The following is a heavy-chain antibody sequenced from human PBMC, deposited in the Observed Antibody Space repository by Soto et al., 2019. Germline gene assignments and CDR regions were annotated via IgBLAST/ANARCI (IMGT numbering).Heavy chain of an antibody. V-gene: IGHV3-9*01. CDR1: GFTFDDFA. Sequence: GGSLRLSCVASGFTFDDFAMHWVRQAPGKGLEWVSGMSWNRGSIVYADSVKGRFTISRDNAKNSLYLQMNSLRADDTAVYYCSSAVDYWGQGTLVTVSS. CDR3: SSAVDY. D-gene: IGHD6-25*01. CDR2: MSWNRGSI. J-gene: IGHJ4*02.